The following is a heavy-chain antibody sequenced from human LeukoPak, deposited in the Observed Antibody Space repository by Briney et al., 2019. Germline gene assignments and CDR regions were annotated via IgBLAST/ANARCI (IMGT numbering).Heavy chain of an antibody. CDR3: AREKIGTGTVLGKDYYYMDV. D-gene: IGHD3-16*01. CDR1: GGSISSSNW. V-gene: IGHV4-4*02. J-gene: IGHJ6*03. Sequence: SETLSLTCAVSGGSISSSNWWSWVRQPPGKGLEWIGEIHHSRSTNYNPSLKSRVTISVDTSKNQFSLKLSSVTAADTAMYYCAREKIGTGTVLGKDYYYMDVWGKGTTVTVSS. CDR2: IHHSRST.